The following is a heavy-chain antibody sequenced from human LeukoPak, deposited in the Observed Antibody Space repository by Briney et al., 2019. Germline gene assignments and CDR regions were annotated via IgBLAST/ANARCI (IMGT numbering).Heavy chain of an antibody. CDR1: GFTFSSYA. D-gene: IGHD3-22*01. V-gene: IGHV3-23*01. J-gene: IGHJ6*02. CDR2: ISGSAGST. Sequence: GGSLRLSCAASGFTFSSYAMSWVRQAPGKGLEWVSGISGSAGSTYYADSVKGRFTISRDNSKNTLYLQMNSLRPDDTAVYYCAKGDSRKYYYYGMDVWGQGTTVTVSS. CDR3: AKGDSRKYYYYGMDV.